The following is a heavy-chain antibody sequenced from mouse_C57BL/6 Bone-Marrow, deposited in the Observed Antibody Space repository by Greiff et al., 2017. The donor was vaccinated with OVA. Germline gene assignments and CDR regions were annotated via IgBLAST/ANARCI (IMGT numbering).Heavy chain of an antibody. CDR1: GYTFTNYW. D-gene: IGHD1-1*01. CDR2: IYPGGGYT. CDR3: ARGGITFYAMDY. V-gene: IGHV1-63*01. Sequence: QVHVKQSGAELVRPGTSVKMSCKASGYTFTNYWIGWAKQRPGHGLEWIGDIYPGGGYTNYNEKFKGKATLTADKSSSTAYMQFSSLTSEDSAIYYCARGGITFYAMDYWGQGTSVTVSS. J-gene: IGHJ4*01.